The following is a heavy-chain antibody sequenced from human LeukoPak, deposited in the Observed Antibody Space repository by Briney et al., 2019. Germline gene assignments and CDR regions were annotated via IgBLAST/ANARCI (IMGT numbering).Heavy chain of an antibody. J-gene: IGHJ4*02. CDR1: GGSISSGSYY. D-gene: IGHD6-6*01. CDR3: ARALGGIAARPTFDY. Sequence: SQTLSLTCTVSGGSISSGSYYWSWIRQPAGKGLEWIGRIYTSGSTNYNPSLKSRVTISVDTSKNQFSLKLSSVTAADTAVYYCARALGGIAARPTFDYWGQGTLVTVSS. CDR2: IYTSGST. V-gene: IGHV4-61*02.